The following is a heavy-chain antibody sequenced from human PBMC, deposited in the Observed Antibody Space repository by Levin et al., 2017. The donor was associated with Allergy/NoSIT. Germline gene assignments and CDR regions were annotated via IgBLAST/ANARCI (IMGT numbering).Heavy chain of an antibody. Sequence: SCAASGFTFSDYYMSWIRQAPGKGLEWVSYISSSGSTIYYADSVKGRFTISRDNAKNSLYLQMNSLRAEDTAVYYCARADIVVVPAVDFDYWGQGTLVTVSS. J-gene: IGHJ4*02. CDR1: GFTFSDYY. D-gene: IGHD2-2*01. V-gene: IGHV3-11*01. CDR3: ARADIVVVPAVDFDY. CDR2: ISSSGSTI.